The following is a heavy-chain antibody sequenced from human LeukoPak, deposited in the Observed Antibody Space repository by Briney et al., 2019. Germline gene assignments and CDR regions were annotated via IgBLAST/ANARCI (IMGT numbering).Heavy chain of an antibody. V-gene: IGHV1-69*05. CDR2: IIPIFGTA. J-gene: IGHJ4*02. CDR1: GGTFSSYA. CDR3: ARDTPPGSLTPTYFDY. D-gene: IGHD1-14*01. Sequence: SVKVSCKASGGTFSSYAISWVRQAPGQGLEWMGGIIPIFGTANYAQKFQGRVTITTDESTSTAYMELNSLRSEDTAVYYCARDTPPGSLTPTYFDYWGQGTLVTVSS.